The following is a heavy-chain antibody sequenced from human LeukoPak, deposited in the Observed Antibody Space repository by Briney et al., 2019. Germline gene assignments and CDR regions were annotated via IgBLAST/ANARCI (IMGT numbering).Heavy chain of an antibody. CDR1: GFTFSSYG. CDR2: ISYDGSNK. D-gene: IGHD3-3*01. J-gene: IGHJ4*02. Sequence: GRSLRLSCAASGFTFSSYGMHWVRQAPGKGQEWVAVISYDGSNKYYADSVKGRFTISRDNSKNTVYLQMNGLRAEDTAVYYCAKLGSDFWSGYYTFDYWGQGTLVTVSS. V-gene: IGHV3-30*18. CDR3: AKLGSDFWSGYYTFDY.